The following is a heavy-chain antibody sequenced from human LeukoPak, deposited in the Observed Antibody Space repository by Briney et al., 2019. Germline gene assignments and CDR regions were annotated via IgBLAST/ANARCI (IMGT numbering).Heavy chain of an antibody. Sequence: GGSLRLSCAASGFTFSSYAMSWVRQAPGEGLEWVSAISGSGGSTYYADSVKGRFTISRDNSKNTLYLQMNSLRAEDTAVYYCAKDDSSGYLPYYFDYWGQGTLVTVSS. CDR2: ISGSGGST. CDR1: GFTFSSYA. J-gene: IGHJ4*02. V-gene: IGHV3-23*01. D-gene: IGHD3-22*01. CDR3: AKDDSSGYLPYYFDY.